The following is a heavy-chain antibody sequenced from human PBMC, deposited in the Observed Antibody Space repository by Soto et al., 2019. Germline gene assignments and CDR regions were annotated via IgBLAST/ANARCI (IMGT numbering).Heavy chain of an antibody. CDR3: AKAEGCCSGGRCQSWYFDL. CDR2: ISWNSGSI. V-gene: IGHV3-9*01. CDR1: GFTFDDYA. D-gene: IGHD2-15*01. J-gene: IGHJ2*01. Sequence: EVQLVESGGGLVQPGRSLRLSCAASGFTFDDYAMHWVRQAPGKGLEWVSGISWNSGSIGYADSVKGRFTISRDNAKNSLYLQMNSLRAEDTALYCCAKAEGCCSGGRCQSWYFDLWGRGTLVTVSS.